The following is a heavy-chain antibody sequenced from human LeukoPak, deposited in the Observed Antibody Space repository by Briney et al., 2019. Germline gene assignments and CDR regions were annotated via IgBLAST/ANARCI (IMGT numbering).Heavy chain of an antibody. V-gene: IGHV4-61*01. CDR1: GGSISSSYY. CDR2: IYYSGST. CDR3: ARRLPPPWCFDL. J-gene: IGHJ2*01. Sequence: SGTLSLTCAVSGGSISSSYYWSWIRQPPGKGLEWIGYIYYSGSTNYNPSLKSRVTISIDTSKNQFSLKLSSVTAADTAVYYCARRLPPPWCFDLWGRGTLVTVSS.